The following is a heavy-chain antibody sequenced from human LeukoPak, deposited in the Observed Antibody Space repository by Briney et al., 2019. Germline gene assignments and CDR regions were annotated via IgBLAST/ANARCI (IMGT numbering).Heavy chain of an antibody. CDR2: ISGSGSST. J-gene: IGHJ4*02. D-gene: IGHD3-22*01. Sequence: GGSLRLSCEASRFSFISYAMSWVRQAPGRGPEWVSAISGSGSSTYYADSVKGRFTTSRDNAKNTLFLQMNSLRAEDTAVYYCVKAGGTFGYYYDSSGSFDFWGQGTLVTVSS. CDR3: VKAGGTFGYYYDSSGSFDF. V-gene: IGHV3-23*01. CDR1: RFSFISYA.